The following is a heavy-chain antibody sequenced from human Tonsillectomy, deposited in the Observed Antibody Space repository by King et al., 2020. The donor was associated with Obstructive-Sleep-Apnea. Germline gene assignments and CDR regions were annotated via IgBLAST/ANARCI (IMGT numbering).Heavy chain of an antibody. J-gene: IGHJ4*02. CDR2: INEHGREK. CDR3: ARAGNVATVDY. CDR1: GFTFSYYW. D-gene: IGHD5-12*01. V-gene: IGHV3-7*03. Sequence: QLVQSGGGLVQPGGSLRLSCTASGFTFSYYWMSWVRQAPGKGLEWVANINEHGREKFYVDSLGGRFTISSDNARNSLFVHLNSLRGDDTAVYYCARAGNVATVDYWGQGTLVTVSS.